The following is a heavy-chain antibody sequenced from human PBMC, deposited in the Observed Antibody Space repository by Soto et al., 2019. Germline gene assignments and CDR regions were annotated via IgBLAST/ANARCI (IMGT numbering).Heavy chain of an antibody. CDR1: GFTFSNYA. J-gene: IGHJ4*02. CDR3: AKGPRGVTSYYFDY. V-gene: IGHV3-23*01. CDR2: ISGSGGTT. D-gene: IGHD4-4*01. Sequence: PGGSLRLSCVASGFTFSNYAMSWVRQAPGMGLEWVSAISGSGGTTYYADSVKGRFTISRDNSKNTLYLQMNNLRAEDMAVYHCAKGPRGVTSYYFDYWGQGTLVTVSS.